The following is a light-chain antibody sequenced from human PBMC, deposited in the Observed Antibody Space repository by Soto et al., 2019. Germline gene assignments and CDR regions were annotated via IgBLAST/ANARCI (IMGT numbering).Light chain of an antibody. CDR3: QSYDSSLSALYV. Sequence: QPVLTQPPSVSGAPGQRVTISCTGSSSNIGAGYDVHWYQQLPGTAPKLLIYGNSNRPSGVPDRFSGSNSGTSASLAITGLHAEDEADYYCQSYDSSLSALYVFGPGTKLTVL. CDR2: GNS. J-gene: IGLJ1*01. V-gene: IGLV1-40*01. CDR1: SSNIGAGYD.